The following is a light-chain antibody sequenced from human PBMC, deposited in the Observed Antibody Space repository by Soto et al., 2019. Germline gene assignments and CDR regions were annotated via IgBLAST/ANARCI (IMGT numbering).Light chain of an antibody. CDR3: SSYTSSSTLVV. J-gene: IGLJ2*01. V-gene: IGLV2-14*03. Sequence: QSALTQPASVFGSPGQSITISCTGTSSDVGGYNYVSWYKHHPGKAPKLMIYDVSNRPSGVSNLFSGSKSGNTASLTISGLQAEDEADYDCSSYTSSSTLVVFSGGTKLTV. CDR2: DVS. CDR1: SSDVGGYNY.